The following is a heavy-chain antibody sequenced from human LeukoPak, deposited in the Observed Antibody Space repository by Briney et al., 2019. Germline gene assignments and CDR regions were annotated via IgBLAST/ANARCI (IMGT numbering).Heavy chain of an antibody. D-gene: IGHD5-18*01. Sequence: ASVKVSCKASGYTFTGYYMHWVRQAPGQGLEWTGWINPNSGGTDYAQKFQGGVTMTRDTSISTAYMELSRLRSDDTAVYYCARGTGEGYTYGRYYFDYWGQGTLVTVSS. CDR1: GYTFTGYY. V-gene: IGHV1-2*02. CDR2: INPNSGGT. J-gene: IGHJ4*02. CDR3: ARGTGEGYTYGRYYFDY.